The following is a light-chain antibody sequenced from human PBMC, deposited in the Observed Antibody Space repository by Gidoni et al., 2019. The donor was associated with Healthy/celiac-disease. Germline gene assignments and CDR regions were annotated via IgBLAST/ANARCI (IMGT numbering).Light chain of an antibody. J-gene: IGKJ4*01. CDR2: DAS. V-gene: IGKV3-11*01. CDR1: QSVSSY. CDR3: QQRSNWPRLT. Sequence: EIVLTQSLATLSFSPGERATLYCRASQSVSSYLAWYQQKPGQAPRLLIYDASNRATGIPARFSGSGSGTDVTLTISSLEPEDFAVYYCQQRSNWPRLTFGGGTKVEIK.